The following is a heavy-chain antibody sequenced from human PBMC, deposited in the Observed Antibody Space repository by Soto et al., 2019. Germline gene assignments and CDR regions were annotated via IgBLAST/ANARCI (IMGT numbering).Heavy chain of an antibody. CDR3: ARIPRYYYDSSGYVRREYYFDY. V-gene: IGHV2-70*01. J-gene: IGHJ4*02. Sequence: SGPTLVNPTQTLTLTCTFSGFSLSTSGMCVSWIRQPPGNALEWLALIDWDDDKSYSTSLKSRLTISKDTSKSQVVLTMTNMDPVDTATYYCARIPRYYYDSSGYVRREYYFDYWGQGTLVTVSS. CDR2: IDWDDDK. CDR1: GFSLSTSGMC. D-gene: IGHD3-22*01.